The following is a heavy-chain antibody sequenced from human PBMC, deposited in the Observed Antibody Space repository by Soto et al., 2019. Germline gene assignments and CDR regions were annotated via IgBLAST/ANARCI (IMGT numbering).Heavy chain of an antibody. Sequence: GSLRLSCVTSGFTFSRNTMNLVRQAPGKGLEWVASITSSGSYVYYADSVKGRFSASRDNAKNSLSLQMDSLRPDATAIYFCVKDEGIEAMDVWGQGTTVTVSS. D-gene: IGHD3-3*02. J-gene: IGHJ6*02. CDR3: VKDEGIEAMDV. V-gene: IGHV3-21*01. CDR1: GFTFSRNT. CDR2: ITSSGSYV.